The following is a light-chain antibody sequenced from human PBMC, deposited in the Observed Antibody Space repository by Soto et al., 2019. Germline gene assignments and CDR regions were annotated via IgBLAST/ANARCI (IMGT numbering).Light chain of an antibody. CDR2: DAS. V-gene: IGKV3D-11*01. CDR1: QGVSSY. Sequence: SPATLSLSPGERATLSCRASQGVSSYLAWYQQKPGQAPRLLIYDASNRATGIPARFSGSGPGTDFTLAISSLEPEDFAVYYCQQRSNWHLTFGQGTRLEIK. CDR3: QQRSNWHLT. J-gene: IGKJ5*01.